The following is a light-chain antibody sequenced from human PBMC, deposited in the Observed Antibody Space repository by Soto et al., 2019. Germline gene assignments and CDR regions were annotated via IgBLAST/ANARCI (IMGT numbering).Light chain of an antibody. V-gene: IGLV1-44*01. Sequence: QSVLTQPPSASGTPGQRVTISCSGGSSNIGINTVNWYQQLPGTAPKLLIYSDNQRPSGVPDRFSGSKSGTSASLAISGLQSEDEADCYCSSYAGSNTYVFGTGTKLTVL. CDR1: SSNIGINT. J-gene: IGLJ1*01. CDR3: SSYAGSNTYV. CDR2: SDN.